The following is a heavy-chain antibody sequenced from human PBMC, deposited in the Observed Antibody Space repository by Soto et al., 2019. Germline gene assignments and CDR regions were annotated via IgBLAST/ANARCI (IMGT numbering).Heavy chain of an antibody. Sequence: HPGGSLRLSCAASGFTFSSYGMHWVRQAPGKALEWVAVISYDGSNKYYADSVKGRFTISRDNSKNTLYLQMNSLRAEDTAVYYWAKDPYYYSSGSLHCFDPWGEGTLVTVSS. CDR3: AKDPYYYSSGSLHCFDP. CDR2: ISYDGSNK. J-gene: IGHJ5*02. CDR1: GFTFSSYG. V-gene: IGHV3-30*18. D-gene: IGHD3-10*01.